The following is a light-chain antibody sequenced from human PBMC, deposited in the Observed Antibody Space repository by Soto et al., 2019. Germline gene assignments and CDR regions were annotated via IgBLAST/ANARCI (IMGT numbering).Light chain of an antibody. J-gene: IGLJ2*01. CDR3: PSYDSDTVI. V-gene: IGLV6-57*01. CDR1: SGSIASNY. Sequence: NFMLTQPHSVSESPGKTVTISCTRSSGSIASNYVQWYQQRPGSSPSIVIYEDDQRPSGVPDRFSGSIDSSSSSASLTISGLKTEDEADYYCPSYDSDTVIFGGGTKLIVL. CDR2: EDD.